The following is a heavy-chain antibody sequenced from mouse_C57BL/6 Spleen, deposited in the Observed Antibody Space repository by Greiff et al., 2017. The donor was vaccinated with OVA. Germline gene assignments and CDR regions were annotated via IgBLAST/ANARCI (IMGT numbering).Heavy chain of an antibody. CDR1: GYTFTDYN. D-gene: IGHD2-4*01. CDR2: INPNNGGT. V-gene: IGHV1-18*01. CDR3: ARLDDYGGFAY. Sequence: EVKVVESGPELVKPGASVKIPCKASGYTFTDYNMDWVKQSHGKSLEWIGDINPNNGGTIYNQKFKGKATLTVDKSSSTAYMELRSLTSEDTAVYYCARLDDYGGFAYWGQGTLVTVSA. J-gene: IGHJ3*01.